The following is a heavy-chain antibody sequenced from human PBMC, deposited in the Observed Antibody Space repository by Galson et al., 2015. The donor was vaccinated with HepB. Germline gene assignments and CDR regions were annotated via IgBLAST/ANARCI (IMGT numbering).Heavy chain of an antibody. CDR2: IYYSGTT. CDR3: ARLRSCSGTSCFDV. D-gene: IGHD2-2*01. V-gene: IGHV4-59*13. Sequence: TLSLTCTVSGDSITGYIWNWFRQSPGKGLDWIGYIYYSGTTNYSPSLKSRITISLDTSKNQFSLKLRSVTAADTAMYYCARLRSCSGTSCFDVWGQGTTVTVSS. J-gene: IGHJ6*02. CDR1: GDSITGYI.